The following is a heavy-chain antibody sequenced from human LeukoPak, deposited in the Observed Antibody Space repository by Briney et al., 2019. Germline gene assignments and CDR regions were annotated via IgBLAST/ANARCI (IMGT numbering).Heavy chain of an antibody. Sequence: SQTLSLTCAISGDSVSSNSVAWNWIRKSPSRGLEWLGRTYYRFKWYSDYAVSVKSRINIYPDTSKNQFSLQLKSVTPEDTAVYYCARNWGSGWDFDYWGQGTLVTVSS. CDR2: TYYRFKWYS. V-gene: IGHV6-1*01. D-gene: IGHD6-19*01. J-gene: IGHJ4*02. CDR1: GDSVSSNSVA. CDR3: ARNWGSGWDFDY.